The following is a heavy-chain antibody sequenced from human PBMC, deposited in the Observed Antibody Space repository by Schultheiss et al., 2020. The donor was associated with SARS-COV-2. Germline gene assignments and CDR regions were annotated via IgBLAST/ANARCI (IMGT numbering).Heavy chain of an antibody. Sequence: SQTLSLTCAVYGGSFSGYYWSWIRQPPGKGLEWIGEINHSGSTNYNPSLKSRVTISVDTSKNQFSLKLSSVTAADTAVYYCARGGLLATIHHFDYWGQGTLVTRLL. CDR1: GGSFSGYY. CDR3: ARGGLLATIHHFDY. J-gene: IGHJ4*02. CDR2: INHSGST. V-gene: IGHV4-34*01. D-gene: IGHD5-24*01.